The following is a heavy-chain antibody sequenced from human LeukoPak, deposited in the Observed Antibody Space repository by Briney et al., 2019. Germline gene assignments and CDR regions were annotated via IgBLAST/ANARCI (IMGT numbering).Heavy chain of an antibody. D-gene: IGHD1-26*01. CDR3: ARVPRSGNHFDY. CDR2: ITSGGTSM. CDR1: GFTFSNAW. Sequence: GGSLRLSCAASGFTFSNAWMSWVRRAPGKGLEWVSYITSGGTSMNYADSVKGRFTISRDNAKNSLYLQMNSLRAEDTAVYYCARVPRSGNHFDYWGQGTLVTVSS. V-gene: IGHV3-11*04. J-gene: IGHJ4*02.